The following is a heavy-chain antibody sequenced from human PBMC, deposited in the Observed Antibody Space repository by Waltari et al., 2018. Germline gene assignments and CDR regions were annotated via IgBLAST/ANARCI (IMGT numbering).Heavy chain of an antibody. CDR1: VGTFSSYA. J-gene: IGHJ3*02. V-gene: IGHV1-69*01. CDR3: ARELADRRGNAFDI. CDR2: IIPIFGTA. Sequence: QVQLVQSGAEVKKPGSSVTVSGKASVGTFSSYAISWVRQAPGQGLEWMGGIIPIFGTANYAQKFQGRVTITADESTSTAYMELSSLRSEDTAVYYCARELADRRGNAFDIWGQGTMVTVSS.